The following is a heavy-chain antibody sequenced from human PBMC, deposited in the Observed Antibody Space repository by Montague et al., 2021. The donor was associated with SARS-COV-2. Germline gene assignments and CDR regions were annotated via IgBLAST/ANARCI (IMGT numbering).Heavy chain of an antibody. V-gene: IGHV3-30-3*01. D-gene: IGHD2/OR15-2a*01. CDR2: ISYDGSNK. J-gene: IGHJ6*02. CDR1: GFTFSSYA. CDR3: ARVLGGYYGMDV. Sequence: SLRLSCAASGFTFSSYAMHWVRQAPGKGLEWVAVISYDGSNKYYVDSVKGRFTISRDNSKNTLYLQMNSLRAEDTAVYYCARVLGGYYGMDVWGQGTTVTVSS.